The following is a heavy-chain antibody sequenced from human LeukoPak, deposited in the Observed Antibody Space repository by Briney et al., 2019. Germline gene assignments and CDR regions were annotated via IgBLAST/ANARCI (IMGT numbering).Heavy chain of an antibody. J-gene: IGHJ4*02. CDR2: IYYSGST. V-gene: IGHV4-39*01. CDR1: GGSISSSSYY. Sequence: SETLSLTCTVSGGSISSSSYYWGWIRQPPGKGLEWIGSIYYSGSTYYNPSLKSRVTIFVDTSKNQFSLKLSSVTAADTAVYYCARLGRYYFDYWGQGTLVTVSS. CDR3: ARLGRYYFDY.